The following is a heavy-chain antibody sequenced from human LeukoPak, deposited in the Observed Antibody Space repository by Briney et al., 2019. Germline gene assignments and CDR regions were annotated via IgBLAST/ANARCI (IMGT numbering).Heavy chain of an antibody. J-gene: IGHJ3*02. CDR2: ISAYNGNT. D-gene: IGHD2-15*01. V-gene: IGHV1-18*01. CDR3: ARVAGYFLNDAFDI. CDR1: GYTFTSYG. Sequence: AASVKVSCKASGYTFTSYGISWVRQAPGQGLEWMGWISAYNGNTNYAQKLQGRVTMTTDTSTSTAYMELRSLRSDDTAVYYCARVAGYFLNDAFDIWGQGTMVTVSS.